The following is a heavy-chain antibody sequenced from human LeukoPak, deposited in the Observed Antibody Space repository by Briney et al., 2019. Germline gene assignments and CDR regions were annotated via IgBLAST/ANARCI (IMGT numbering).Heavy chain of an antibody. CDR1: GFNFRCYL. Sequence: GSLELFWSGAGFNFRCYLDARVRQTAGKGPVWVSRINEDGSTTNYAGSVKGRSTIFRDNAKNTLYLQMNSLRAEDTAVYYCVRDLGGRSGHWGQGTLVTVSS. D-gene: IGHD1-26*01. CDR2: INEDGSTT. V-gene: IGHV3-74*01. CDR3: VRDLGGRSGH. J-gene: IGHJ4*02.